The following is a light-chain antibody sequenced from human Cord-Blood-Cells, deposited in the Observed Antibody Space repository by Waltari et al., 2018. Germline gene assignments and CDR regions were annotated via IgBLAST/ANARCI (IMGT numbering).Light chain of an antibody. V-gene: IGLV1-40*01. CDR2: GNS. J-gene: IGLJ3*02. CDR1: SPNIGAGYD. CDR3: QSYDSSLGGWV. Sequence: QSVLTQPPSVSGAPGQRVTISCTGSSPNIGAGYDVHWYQQLPGTTPKLLTYGNSKRRSGVPDRFSGAKSGTSASLAITGLQAEDEADYYCQSYDSSLGGWVFGGGTKLTVL.